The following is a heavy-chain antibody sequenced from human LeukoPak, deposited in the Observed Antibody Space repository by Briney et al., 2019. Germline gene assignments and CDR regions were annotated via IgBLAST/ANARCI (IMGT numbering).Heavy chain of an antibody. D-gene: IGHD5-18*01. CDR2: IDPDDSYT. V-gene: IGHV5-10-1*01. CDR3: ARHSYGYGGGLADS. Sequence: GESLKISCQGSGYSFTNYWIGWVRQVPGKGLEWMGRIDPDDSYTSYSPSSQGHVTISVDKSTSTAHLQWSSLKASDTAMYYCARHSYGYGGGLADSWGQGTLITVSS. J-gene: IGHJ4*02. CDR1: GYSFTNYW.